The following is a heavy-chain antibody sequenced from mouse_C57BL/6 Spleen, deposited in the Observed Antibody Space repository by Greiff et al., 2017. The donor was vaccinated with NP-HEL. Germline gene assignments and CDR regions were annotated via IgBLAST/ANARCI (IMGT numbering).Heavy chain of an antibody. Sequence: QVQLQQSGPELVKPGASVKISCKASGYAFSSSWMNWVKQRPGKGLEWIGRIYPGDGDTNYNGKFKGKATLTADKSYSTAYMQLSSLTSEDSAVYFCAVITMVGAARYFDVWGTGTTVTVSS. CDR3: AVITMVGAARYFDV. J-gene: IGHJ1*03. CDR2: IYPGDGDT. V-gene: IGHV1-82*01. D-gene: IGHD1-1*01. CDR1: GYAFSSSW.